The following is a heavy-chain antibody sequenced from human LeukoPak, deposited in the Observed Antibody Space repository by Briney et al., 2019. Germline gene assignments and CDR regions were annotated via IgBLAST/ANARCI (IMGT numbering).Heavy chain of an antibody. V-gene: IGHV3-23*01. J-gene: IGHJ4*02. Sequence: GGSLRLSCAASGFTFSSYAMSWVRQAPGKGLEWVSAISGSGGSTYYADSVKGRFTISRDNSKDTLFLQMNGLRAEDTAVYYCAREGPRGNSQFDYWGQGTLVTVSS. CDR1: GFTFSSYA. CDR2: ISGSGGST. D-gene: IGHD2/OR15-2a*01. CDR3: AREGPRGNSQFDY.